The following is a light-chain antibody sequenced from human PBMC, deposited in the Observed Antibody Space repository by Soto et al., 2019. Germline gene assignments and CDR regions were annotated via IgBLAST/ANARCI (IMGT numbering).Light chain of an antibody. V-gene: IGKV3-11*01. Sequence: EIVLTQSPATLPLSPGERATLSCRASQSVSSYLAWYQQKPGQAPRLLIYDASNRATGIPARFSGSGSGTEFTLTISSLEPEDFAVYYCQQRSNWPPMYTFGQGTKVDIK. CDR1: QSVSSY. J-gene: IGKJ2*01. CDR2: DAS. CDR3: QQRSNWPPMYT.